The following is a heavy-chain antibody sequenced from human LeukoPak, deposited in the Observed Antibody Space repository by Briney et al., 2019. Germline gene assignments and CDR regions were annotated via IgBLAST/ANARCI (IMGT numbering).Heavy chain of an antibody. CDR1: GFSLSDYG. D-gene: IGHD2-2*01. CDR3: TRGRYQFLGPHDS. CDR2: ITTNSAK. Sequence: GGSLRLSCAASGFSLSDYGISWARQAPGKGLKWISYITTNSAKFYADSVRGRIAISRDNDKNSVYLQMNSLRDEDTAVYYCTRGRYQFLGPHDSWGQGSLVTVSS. V-gene: IGHV3-48*02. J-gene: IGHJ4*02.